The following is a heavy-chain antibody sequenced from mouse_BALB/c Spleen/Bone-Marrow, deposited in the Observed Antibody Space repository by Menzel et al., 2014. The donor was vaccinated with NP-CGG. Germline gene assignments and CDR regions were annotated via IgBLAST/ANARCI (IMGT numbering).Heavy chain of an antibody. CDR1: GYTFTSYW. CDR2: IYPSDSYT. J-gene: IGHJ2*01. V-gene: IGHV1-69*02. D-gene: IGHD3-3*01. Sequence: VKLVESGAELVRPGASVKLSCKASGYTFTSYWINWVKQRPGQGLEWIGNIYPSDSYTNYNQKFKDKATLTVDKSSSTAYMQLSSPTSEDSAVYYCTRGTRYYFDYWGQGTTLTVSS. CDR3: TRGTRYYFDY.